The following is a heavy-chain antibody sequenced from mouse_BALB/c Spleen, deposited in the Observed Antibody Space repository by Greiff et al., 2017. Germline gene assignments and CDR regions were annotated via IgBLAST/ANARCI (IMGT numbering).Heavy chain of an antibody. CDR2: IYPGNVNT. CDR3: ARSGGNEAMDY. Sequence: QVQLKESGPELVKPGASVRISCKASGYTFTSYYIHWVKQRPGQGLEWIGWIYPGNVNTKYNEKFKGKATLTADKSSSTAYMQLSSLTSEDSAVYFCARSGGNEAMDYWGQGTSVTVSS. V-gene: IGHV1S56*01. CDR1: GYTFTSYY. J-gene: IGHJ4*01. D-gene: IGHD2-1*01.